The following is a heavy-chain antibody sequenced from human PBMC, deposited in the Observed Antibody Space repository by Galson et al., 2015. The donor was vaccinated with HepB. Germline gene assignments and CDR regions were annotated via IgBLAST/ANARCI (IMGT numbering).Heavy chain of an antibody. Sequence: SVKVSCKVSGYTLTEFSMHWVRQAPGKGLEWMGGFDPEDSETIYAQKFQGRVTMTEDTSTDTAHMELSSLRSEDTAVYYCAATPAVSGTIYYYDTSGGLDYWGQGTLVTVSS. D-gene: IGHD3-22*01. V-gene: IGHV1-24*01. J-gene: IGHJ4*02. CDR2: FDPEDSET. CDR1: GYTLTEFS. CDR3: AATPAVSGTIYYYDTSGGLDY.